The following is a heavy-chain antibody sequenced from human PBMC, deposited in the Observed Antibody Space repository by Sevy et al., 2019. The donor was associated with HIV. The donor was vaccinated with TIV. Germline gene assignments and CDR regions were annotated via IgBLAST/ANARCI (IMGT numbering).Heavy chain of an antibody. D-gene: IGHD6-13*01. CDR2: ISSGSTYI. Sequence: GGSLRLSCAASGFTFSDYYMTWIRQAPGKGLEWVSYISSGSTYINYAGSVKGRFTIARDNAKNSLYLKMNSLRAEDTAVYYCAKDSRVYSSSHFDYWGQGTLVTVSS. CDR1: GFTFSDYY. CDR3: AKDSRVYSSSHFDY. J-gene: IGHJ4*02. V-gene: IGHV3-11*06.